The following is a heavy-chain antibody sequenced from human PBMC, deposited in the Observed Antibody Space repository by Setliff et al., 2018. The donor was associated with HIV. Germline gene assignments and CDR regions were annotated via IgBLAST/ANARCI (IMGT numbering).Heavy chain of an antibody. Sequence: GGSLRLSCAASESTFSSYAMHWVRQAAGKGLEWVAVRGIAYGGTTEYAAPVRGRFTISRDDSKNIAYLQMNSLKTEDTAVYFCTRDGGGDYGVYAPDYWGQGTLVTVSS. CDR2: RGIAYGGTT. D-gene: IGHD4-17*01. CDR1: ESTFSSYA. CDR3: TRDGGGDYGVYAPDY. J-gene: IGHJ4*02. V-gene: IGHV3-49*04.